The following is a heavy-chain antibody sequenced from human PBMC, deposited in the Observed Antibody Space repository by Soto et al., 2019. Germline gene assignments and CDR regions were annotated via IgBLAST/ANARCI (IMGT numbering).Heavy chain of an antibody. V-gene: IGHV3-48*03. Sequence: EVQLAESGGDLVQPGGSLRLSCVGSGFTFSYYEMNWVRQAPGKGLERVAFICHTDRLTHYPDSVKGRFTISRDNAQNSLYLEMTSLRVEDTGVYYGARDTGRASADLWGQGTLVTVSS. CDR2: ICHTDRLT. D-gene: IGHD6-13*01. CDR3: ARDTGRASADL. CDR1: GFTFSYYE. J-gene: IGHJ5*02.